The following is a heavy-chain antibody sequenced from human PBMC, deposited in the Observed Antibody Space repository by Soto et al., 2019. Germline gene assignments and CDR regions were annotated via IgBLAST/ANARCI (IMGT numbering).Heavy chain of an antibody. Sequence: ASVKVSCKASGYTFTSYDINWVRQATGQGLEWMGWMNPNSGNTDYAQKLQGRVTMTTNTSISTAYMELSSLRSEDTAVYYCARVKGSGYHNWFDPWGQGTLVTVSS. D-gene: IGHD3-22*01. CDR3: ARVKGSGYHNWFDP. CDR2: MNPNSGNT. CDR1: GYTFTSYD. V-gene: IGHV1-8*01. J-gene: IGHJ5*02.